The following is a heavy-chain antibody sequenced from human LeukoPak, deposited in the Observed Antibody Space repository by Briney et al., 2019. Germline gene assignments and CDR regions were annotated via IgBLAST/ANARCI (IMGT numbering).Heavy chain of an antibody. D-gene: IGHD1-26*01. CDR1: GHSITNYY. V-gene: IGHV4-59*13. CDR2: ICYRGAT. Sequence: SETLSLTCTVSGHSITNYYWSWIRHPRGGGVVGLGYICYRGATNYNPSLKCRVPLSINTAENPVSLKLNSVTAGGTAVYYRGGSGGYSGYLRYLGQGPLVPVPS. CDR3: GGSGGYSGYLRY. J-gene: IGHJ1*01.